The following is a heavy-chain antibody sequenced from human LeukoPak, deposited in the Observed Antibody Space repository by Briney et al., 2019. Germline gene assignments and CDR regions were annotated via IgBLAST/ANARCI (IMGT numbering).Heavy chain of an antibody. Sequence: GGSLRLSCAASGFTFSTYAMSWVRQAPGKGLEWVSAISGSAESTYYADSVKGQFAISRDNSKNTLYLQMNSLRAEDTAVYFCAARKVRGVWFYLDYWGQGTLVTVSS. CDR3: AARKVRGVWFYLDY. CDR1: GFTFSTYA. J-gene: IGHJ4*02. CDR2: ISGSAEST. V-gene: IGHV3-23*01. D-gene: IGHD3-10*01.